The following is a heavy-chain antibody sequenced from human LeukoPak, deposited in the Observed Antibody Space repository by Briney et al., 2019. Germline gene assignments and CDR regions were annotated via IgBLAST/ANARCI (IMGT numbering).Heavy chain of an antibody. J-gene: IGHJ4*02. V-gene: IGHV4-39*07. D-gene: IGHD2/OR15-2a*01. Sequence: SGTLSLTCTVSGGSISSSSYYWGWIRQPPGKGLEWIGSIYYSGSTYYNPSLKSRVTISVDTSMNQFSLKLSSVTAADTAVYYCARIIRNYFDYWGQGTLVTVSS. CDR2: IYYSGST. CDR3: ARIIRNYFDY. CDR1: GGSISSSSYY.